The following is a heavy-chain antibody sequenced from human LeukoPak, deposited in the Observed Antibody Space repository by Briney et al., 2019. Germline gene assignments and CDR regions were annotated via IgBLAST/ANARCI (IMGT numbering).Heavy chain of an antibody. V-gene: IGHV4-30-4*01. Sequence: PSQTLSLTCTVSGGSISSGDYYWSWIRQPPGKALEWIGCIYYSGSTYYNPSLKSRVTISVDTSKNQFSLKLSSVTAADTAVYYCARAESSGYYLDAFDIWGQGTMVTVSS. D-gene: IGHD3-22*01. CDR3: ARAESSGYYLDAFDI. J-gene: IGHJ3*02. CDR2: IYYSGST. CDR1: GGSISSGDYY.